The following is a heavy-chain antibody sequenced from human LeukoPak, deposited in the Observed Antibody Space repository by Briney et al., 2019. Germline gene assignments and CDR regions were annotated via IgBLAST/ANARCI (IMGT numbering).Heavy chain of an antibody. CDR1: GYTFTSYG. D-gene: IGHD6-13*01. Sequence: AASVKVSCKASGYTFTSYGISWVRQAPGQGLEWMGWISAYNGNTNYAQKLQGRVTMTTDTSTSTAYMELRSLRSDDTAVYYCARGPGQQLVYYFDYWGQGTLVTVSS. CDR2: ISAYNGNT. V-gene: IGHV1-18*01. J-gene: IGHJ4*02. CDR3: ARGPGQQLVYYFDY.